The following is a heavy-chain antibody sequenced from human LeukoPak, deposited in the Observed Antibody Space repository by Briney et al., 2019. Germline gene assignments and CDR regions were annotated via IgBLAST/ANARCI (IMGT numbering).Heavy chain of an antibody. Sequence: GGSLRLSCAASGFTFSSYAMHWVRQAPGKGLEWVAVISYDGSNKYYADSVKGRFTISRDNSKNTLYLQMNSLRAEDTAVYYCAKTRDAFDIWGQGTMVTVSS. J-gene: IGHJ3*02. CDR2: ISYDGSNK. CDR1: GFTFSSYA. CDR3: AKTRDAFDI. V-gene: IGHV3-30-3*02.